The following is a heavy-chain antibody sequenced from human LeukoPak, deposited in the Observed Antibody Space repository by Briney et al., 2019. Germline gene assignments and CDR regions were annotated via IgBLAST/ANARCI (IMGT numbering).Heavy chain of an antibody. V-gene: IGHV4-59*01. D-gene: IGHD3-3*01. J-gene: IGHJ5*02. CDR3: AREGYDFWSGHINNWFDP. Sequence: PSETLSLTCTVSGGSISSYYWSWIRQPPGKGLEWIGYIYYSGSTNYNPSHKSRVTISVDTSKNQFSLKLSSVTAADTAVYYCAREGYDFWSGHINNWFDPWGQGTLVTVSS. CDR1: GGSISSYY. CDR2: IYYSGST.